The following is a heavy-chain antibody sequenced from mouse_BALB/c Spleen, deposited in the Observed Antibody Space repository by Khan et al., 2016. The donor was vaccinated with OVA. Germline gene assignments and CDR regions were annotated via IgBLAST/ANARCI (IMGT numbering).Heavy chain of an antibody. Sequence: QVQLKQSGTELARPGASVNSSCKASGYTFTGYWMQWVKQRPGQGLEWIGAIYPGDGNTRYTQKFKGKATLTADKSSSTAYMQLSSLASEDSAVYYCARGGITTGYFDYWGQGTTLTVSS. J-gene: IGHJ2*01. CDR2: IYPGDGNT. V-gene: IGHV1-87*01. CDR1: GYTFTGYW. CDR3: ARGGITTGYFDY. D-gene: IGHD1-1*01.